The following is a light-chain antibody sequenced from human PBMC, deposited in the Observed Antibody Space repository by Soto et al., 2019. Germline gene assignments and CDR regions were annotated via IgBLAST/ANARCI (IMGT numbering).Light chain of an antibody. V-gene: IGKV3-15*01. CDR2: GAS. CDR3: QQYNTWSA. Sequence: EIVMTQSPATLSVSPGERATLSCRASQTVSSNLAWYQQKPGQAPRLLIYGASTRATGIPARFSGSGSGTEFTLTISSLQSEDFAVYYCQQYNTWSAFGGGTQVEIK. CDR1: QTVSSN. J-gene: IGKJ4*01.